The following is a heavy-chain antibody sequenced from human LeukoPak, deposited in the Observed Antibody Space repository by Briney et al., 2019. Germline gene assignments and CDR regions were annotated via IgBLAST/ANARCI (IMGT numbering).Heavy chain of an antibody. CDR2: INSDGSRT. J-gene: IGHJ4*02. CDR1: GFTFSRYW. Sequence: GGSLRLSCEASGFTFSRYWMHWVRQAPGKGLVWVSRINSDGSRTTYADSVRGRFTISRDNAKNSLYLQMDSLRAEDTAVYYCARVRTVVISYFDYWGQGTLVTVSS. D-gene: IGHD4-23*01. V-gene: IGHV3-74*01. CDR3: ARVRTVVISYFDY.